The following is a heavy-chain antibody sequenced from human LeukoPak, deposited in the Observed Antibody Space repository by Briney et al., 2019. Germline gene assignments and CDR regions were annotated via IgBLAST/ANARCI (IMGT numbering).Heavy chain of an antibody. CDR3: AKDESISEAADWFDP. CDR2: IDGGGERT. D-gene: IGHD6-19*01. Sequence: GGSLRLSCEGLGFSFSRHHMTWVRQPQGKGLEWVSAIDGGGERTYYGDSVKGRFTISRDNSKNTLYLQMNSLRVEDTAVYYCAKDESISEAADWFDPGGQGILVTVSS. CDR1: GFSFSRHH. J-gene: IGHJ5*02. V-gene: IGHV3-23*01.